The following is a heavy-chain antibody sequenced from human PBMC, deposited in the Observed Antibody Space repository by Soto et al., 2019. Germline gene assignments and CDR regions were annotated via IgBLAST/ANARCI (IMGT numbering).Heavy chain of an antibody. CDR2: ISAYNGNT. CDR1: GYTFTSYG. Sequence: ASVKVSCKASGYTFTSYGISWVREAPGQGLEWMGWISAYNGNTNYAQKLQGRVTMTTDTSTSTGYMELRSLRSDDTSVYYCARQREWGHYGSGSYLNYYYYYGTDVWGQGTTVTVSS. CDR3: ARQREWGHYGSGSYLNYYYYYGTDV. J-gene: IGHJ6*02. D-gene: IGHD3-10*01. V-gene: IGHV1-18*04.